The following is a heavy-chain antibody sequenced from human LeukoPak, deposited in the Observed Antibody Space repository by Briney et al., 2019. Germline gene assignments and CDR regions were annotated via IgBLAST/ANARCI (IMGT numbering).Heavy chain of an antibody. V-gene: IGHV3-53*04. CDR1: EFTVCTYH. CDR2: MYSGGTT. J-gene: IGHJ2*01. CDR3: ARWHQRYRSFDV. Sequence: AGGSLGHPCAASEFTVCTYHLSWVRQAPGKGPEWVSAMYSGGTTNYADSVKGRFTISRHNSKNALYLQMTSLSFEDTAVYYCARWHQRYRSFDVLRRGTVVTVSS.